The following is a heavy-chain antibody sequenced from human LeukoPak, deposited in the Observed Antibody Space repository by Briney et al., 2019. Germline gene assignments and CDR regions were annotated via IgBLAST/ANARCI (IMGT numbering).Heavy chain of an antibody. CDR3: ATIRYSSGWCANRIDY. D-gene: IGHD6-19*01. CDR1: GFTFSSYA. CDR2: ISGSGGST. Sequence: GGSLRLSCAASGFTFSSYAMSWVRQAPGKGLEWVSAISGSGGSTYYADSVEGRFTISRDNSKNTLYLQMNSLRAEDTAVYYCATIRYSSGWCANRIDYWGQGTLVTVSS. V-gene: IGHV3-23*01. J-gene: IGHJ4*02.